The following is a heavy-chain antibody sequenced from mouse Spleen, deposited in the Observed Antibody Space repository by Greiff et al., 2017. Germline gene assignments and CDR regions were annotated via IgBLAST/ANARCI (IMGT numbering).Heavy chain of an antibody. D-gene: IGHD2-4*01. CDR1: GYSITSDYA. CDR3: ARGGLRRGFAY. J-gene: IGHJ3*01. Sequence: DVQLQESGPGLVKPSQSLSLTCTVTGYSITSDYAWNWIRQFPGNKLEWMGYISYSGSTSYNPSLKSRISITRDTSKNQFFLQLNSVTTEDTATYYCARGGLRRGFAYWGQGTLVTVSA. CDR2: ISYSGST. V-gene: IGHV3-2*02.